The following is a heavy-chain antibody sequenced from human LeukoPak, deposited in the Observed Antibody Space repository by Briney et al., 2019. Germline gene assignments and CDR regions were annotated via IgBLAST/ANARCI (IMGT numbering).Heavy chain of an antibody. J-gene: IGHJ6*02. CDR3: ARDHCSGGSCFYYYYGMDV. D-gene: IGHD2-15*01. CDR1: GFTFSSYG. V-gene: IGHV3-33*01. CDR2: IWYDGSNK. Sequence: GRSLRLSCAASGFTFSSYGMHWVRQAPGKGLEWVAVIWYDGSNKYYADSVKGRFTISRDNSKNTLYLQMNSLRAEDTAVYYYARDHCSGGSCFYYYYGMDVWGQGTTVTVSS.